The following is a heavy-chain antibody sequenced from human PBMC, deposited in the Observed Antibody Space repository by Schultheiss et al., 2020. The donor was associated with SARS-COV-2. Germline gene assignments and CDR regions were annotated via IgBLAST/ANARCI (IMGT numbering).Heavy chain of an antibody. D-gene: IGHD1-20*01. CDR3: ARADITGTTWAGYYYYYMDV. Sequence: GGSLRLSCSVSTLTFSTYAMSWVRQAPGKGLEWLSYISSRDSSTYYADSVTGRFTISRDDAKNSLYLQMNSLRVEDTAVYYCARADITGTTWAGYYYYYMDVWGKGTTVTVSS. CDR2: ISSRDSST. V-gene: IGHV3-21*04. J-gene: IGHJ6*03. CDR1: TLTFSTYA.